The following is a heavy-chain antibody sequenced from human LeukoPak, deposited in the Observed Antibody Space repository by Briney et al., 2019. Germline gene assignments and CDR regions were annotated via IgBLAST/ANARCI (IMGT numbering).Heavy chain of an antibody. CDR3: VKDHTGKEDK. J-gene: IGHJ4*02. V-gene: IGHV3-74*03. D-gene: IGHD1-1*01. CDR1: GFTFSSFW. Sequence: GGSLRLSCAASGFTFSSFWMHWVRQVPGKGLVWVSRIDPYETPTTTTYADSVRGRFTTSRDNAKNTLYLQMNSLRVEDTAVYYCVKDHTGKEDKWGQGTLVTVSS. CDR2: IDPYETPTTT.